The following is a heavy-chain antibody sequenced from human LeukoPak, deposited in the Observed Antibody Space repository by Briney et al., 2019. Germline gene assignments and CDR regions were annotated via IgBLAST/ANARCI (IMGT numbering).Heavy chain of an antibody. J-gene: IGHJ4*02. Sequence: GASVKVSCKASGYTFTSYGISWVRQAPGQGLEWMGWISAYNGNTNYAQKLQGRVTMTTDTSTSTAYMELRSLRSDDTAVYYCARDHRRIAVDGTCQGYWGQGTLVTVSS. CDR1: GYTFTSYG. CDR3: ARDHRRIAVDGTCQGY. CDR2: ISAYNGNT. V-gene: IGHV1-18*01. D-gene: IGHD6-19*01.